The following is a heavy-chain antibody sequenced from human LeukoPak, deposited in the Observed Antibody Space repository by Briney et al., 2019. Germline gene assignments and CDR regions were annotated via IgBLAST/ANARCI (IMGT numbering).Heavy chain of an antibody. J-gene: IGHJ3*02. D-gene: IGHD3-10*01. CDR2: IYTSGST. Sequence: SETLSLTCTVSGGSISSYYWSWIRQPAGKGLEWIGRIYTSGSTNYNPSLKSRVTMSVDTSKNQFSLKLSSVTAADTAVYYCAGDSSDPHGPGDAFDIWGQGTMVTVSS. V-gene: IGHV4-4*07. CDR1: GGSISSYY. CDR3: AGDSSDPHGPGDAFDI.